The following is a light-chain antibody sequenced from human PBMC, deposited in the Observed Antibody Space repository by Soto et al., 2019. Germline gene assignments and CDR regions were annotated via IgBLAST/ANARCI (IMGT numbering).Light chain of an antibody. Sequence: QLVLTQPPSASGTPGQRVTISCSGSSSNIGSNTISWYQQLPGTAPKLLIYSNNQRPSGVPDRFSGSKSGTSASLAISGLQSEDEADYYCAAWDDRLNGRGVFGTGTKVTVL. CDR2: SNN. V-gene: IGLV1-44*01. CDR1: SSNIGSNT. CDR3: AAWDDRLNGRGV. J-gene: IGLJ1*01.